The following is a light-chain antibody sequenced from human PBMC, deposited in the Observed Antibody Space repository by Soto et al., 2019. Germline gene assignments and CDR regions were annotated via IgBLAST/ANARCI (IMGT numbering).Light chain of an antibody. CDR2: ASS. J-gene: IGKJ2*04. V-gene: IGKV1-39*01. Sequence: DIQMTQSPSSLSASVGDRVTITCRASQSISPYLNWYQHKPGKAPKLLIFASSTLHSGVPSRFSGIGSGTDFTLTISALQPEDFATYYCQQTYTTPCSFGQGTKLETK. CDR3: QQTYTTPCS. CDR1: QSISPY.